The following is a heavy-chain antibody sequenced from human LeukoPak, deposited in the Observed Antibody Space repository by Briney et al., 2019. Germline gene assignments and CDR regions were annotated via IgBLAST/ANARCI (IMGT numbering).Heavy chain of an antibody. J-gene: IGHJ4*02. CDR2: ISVYDGNT. Sequence: ASVKVSFKASGYTFPSYGISWVRQAPGQGLEWMGWISVYDGNTNYAQKLQGRLTMTTDTSTNTAYMDLRSLRSDDTAVYYCARDPQQLVGATGGGFGYWGQGTLVTVSS. D-gene: IGHD1-26*01. CDR3: ARDPQQLVGATGGGFGY. CDR1: GYTFPSYG. V-gene: IGHV1-18*01.